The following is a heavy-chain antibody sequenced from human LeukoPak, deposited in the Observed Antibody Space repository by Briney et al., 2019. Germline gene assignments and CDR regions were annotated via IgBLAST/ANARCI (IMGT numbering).Heavy chain of an antibody. Sequence: SLRLSCTASGFTFGDYAMSWVRQAPGKGLEWVGFIRSKAYGGTTEYAASVKGRFTISRDDSKSIAYLQMNSLKTEDTAVYYCTRSTPYYYDSSGYYQNFVYWGQGTLVTVSS. CDR3: TRSTPYYYDSSGYYQNFVY. CDR1: GFTFGDYA. D-gene: IGHD3-22*01. J-gene: IGHJ4*02. CDR2: IRSKAYGGTT. V-gene: IGHV3-49*04.